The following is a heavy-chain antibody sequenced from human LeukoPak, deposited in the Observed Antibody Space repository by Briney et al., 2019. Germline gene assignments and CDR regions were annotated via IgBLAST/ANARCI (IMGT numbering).Heavy chain of an antibody. Sequence: GGSLRLSCAASGFTFSSYSMNWVRQAPRKGLEWVSYISSSSSTIYYADSVKGRFTISRDNAKNSLYLQMNSLRAEDTAVYYCARDLSGEDAFDIWGQGTMVTVSS. CDR1: GFTFSSYS. V-gene: IGHV3-48*04. J-gene: IGHJ3*02. D-gene: IGHD7-27*01. CDR3: ARDLSGEDAFDI. CDR2: ISSSSSTI.